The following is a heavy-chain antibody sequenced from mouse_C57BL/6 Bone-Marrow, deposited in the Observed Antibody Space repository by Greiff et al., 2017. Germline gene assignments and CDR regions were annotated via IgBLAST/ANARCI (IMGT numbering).Heavy chain of an antibody. CDR2: IDPSDSST. Sequence: QVQLKQPGAELVKPGASVKLSCKASGYTFTSYWMQWVKQRPGQGLEWIGEIDPSDSSTNYNQKFKGKATLTVDTSSSTAYMQLSSLTSEDSAVYYCARTEGYWGQGTTLTVSS. CDR3: ARTEGY. V-gene: IGHV1-50*01. J-gene: IGHJ2*01. CDR1: GYTFTSYW.